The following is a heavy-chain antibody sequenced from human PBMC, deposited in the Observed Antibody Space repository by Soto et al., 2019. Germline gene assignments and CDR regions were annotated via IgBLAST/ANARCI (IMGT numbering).Heavy chain of an antibody. CDR1: GYSFASHW. Sequence: PEESLKISCKGSGYSFASHWVAWVRQMPEKGLEWIGTIYPGDSDTKYSPAFRGQVTISADTSVSTAYLQWRSLEATDSAIYYCARYSGSYWHYLDFWGQGTLVTVSS. V-gene: IGHV5-51*01. D-gene: IGHD1-26*01. CDR2: IYPGDSDT. CDR3: ARYSGSYWHYLDF. J-gene: IGHJ4*02.